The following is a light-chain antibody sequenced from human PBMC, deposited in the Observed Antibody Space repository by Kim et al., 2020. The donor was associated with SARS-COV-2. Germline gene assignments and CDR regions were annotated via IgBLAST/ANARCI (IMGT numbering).Light chain of an antibody. J-gene: IGKJ5*01. CDR3: QQRSNWPTIT. CDR1: QSVSSY. V-gene: IGKV3-11*01. Sequence: PGARATLACSARQSVSSYVAWYQQTPGQAPRLLIYDAFNRATGIPARFSGSVSVTVFTLTISSLEPEDFAVYYCQQRSNWPTITFCQGTRLEIK. CDR2: DAF.